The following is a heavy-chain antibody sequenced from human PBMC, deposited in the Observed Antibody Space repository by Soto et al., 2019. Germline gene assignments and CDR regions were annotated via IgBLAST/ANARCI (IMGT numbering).Heavy chain of an antibody. D-gene: IGHD6-19*01. CDR1: GFTFSSYA. CDR3: AKDTAVAGYYYYYMDV. V-gene: IGHV3-23*01. J-gene: IGHJ6*03. Sequence: GGSLRLSCAASGFTFSSYAMSWVRQAPGKGLEWVSAISGSGGSTYYADSVKGRFTISGDNSKNTLYLQMNSLRAEDTAVYYCAKDTAVAGYYYYYMDVWGKGTTVTVSS. CDR2: ISGSGGST.